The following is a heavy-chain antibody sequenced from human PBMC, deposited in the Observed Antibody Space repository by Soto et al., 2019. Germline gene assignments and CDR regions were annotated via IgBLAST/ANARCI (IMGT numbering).Heavy chain of an antibody. D-gene: IGHD2-2*02. CDR2: ISAYNGNT. J-gene: IGHJ6*02. V-gene: IGHV1-18*01. CDR3: ERDAGYCSSTSCYKRVLGMDV. Sequence: ASVKVSCKASGYTFTSYGISWVRQAPGQGLEWMGWISAYNGNTNYAQKLQGRGTITTDTSTSTAYMELRSLRSDETAVYYCERDAGYCSSTSCYKRVLGMDVWGQGTTVTVSS. CDR1: GYTFTSYG.